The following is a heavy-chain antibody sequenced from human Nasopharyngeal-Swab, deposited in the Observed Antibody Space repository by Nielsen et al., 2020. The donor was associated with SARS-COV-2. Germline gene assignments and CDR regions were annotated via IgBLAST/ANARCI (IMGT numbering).Heavy chain of an antibody. CDR2: INPNSGGT. Sequence: ASVNVSCKASGYTFTGYYMHGVRQAPGQGLEWMGRINPNSGGTNYAQKFQGRVNMTRDTSISTAYMELSRLRSDDTAVYYCARMAVAGTGDYWGQGTLVTVSS. CDR3: ARMAVAGTGDY. CDR1: GYTFTGYY. V-gene: IGHV1-2*06. J-gene: IGHJ4*02. D-gene: IGHD6-19*01.